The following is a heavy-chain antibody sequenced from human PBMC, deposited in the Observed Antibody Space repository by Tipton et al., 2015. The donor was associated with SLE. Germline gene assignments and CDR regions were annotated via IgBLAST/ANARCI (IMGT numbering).Heavy chain of an antibody. D-gene: IGHD2-15*01. CDR1: GGSISSYY. V-gene: IGHV4-39*01. CDR2: IYYSGST. J-gene: IGHJ6*02. Sequence: LRLSCTVSGGSISSYYWGWIRQPPGKGLEWIGSIYYSGSTYYNPSLKSRVTISVDTSKNQFSLKLSSVTAADTAVYYCATTGVVTKGLYYYYGMDVWGQGTTVTVSS. CDR3: ATTGVVTKGLYYYYGMDV.